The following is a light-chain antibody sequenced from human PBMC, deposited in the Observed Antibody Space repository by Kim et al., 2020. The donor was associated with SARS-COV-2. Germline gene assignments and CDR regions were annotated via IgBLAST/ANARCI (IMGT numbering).Light chain of an antibody. J-gene: IGKJ1*01. CDR3: QQYYEYPWT. CDR2: AAS. CDR1: QGISSY. V-gene: IGKV1-8*01. Sequence: AIRMTQSPSSFSASTGDRVTITCRATQGISSYLAWYQQKPGKAPNLLIYAASTLQSGVPSRFSGSGSGTDFTLTISCLQSEDFATYYCQQYYEYPWTFGQGTKVDIK.